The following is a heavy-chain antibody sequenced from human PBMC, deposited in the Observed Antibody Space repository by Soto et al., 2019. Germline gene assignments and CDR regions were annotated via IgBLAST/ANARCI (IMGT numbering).Heavy chain of an antibody. J-gene: IGHJ1*01. D-gene: IGHD3-3*01. CDR1: GFTVNNLF. Sequence: EVQLVESGGGLVQPGWSLRLACAASGFTVNNLFMTWVRQAPGKGLEWVSVISGDDRTYYADSVKGRFTISRDNSKSTLYLEMNSLRAGDTAVYYCARDIFGGSYDFCHGGQGPLVTFSS. CDR2: ISGDDRT. V-gene: IGHV3-66*01. CDR3: ARDIFGGSYDFCH.